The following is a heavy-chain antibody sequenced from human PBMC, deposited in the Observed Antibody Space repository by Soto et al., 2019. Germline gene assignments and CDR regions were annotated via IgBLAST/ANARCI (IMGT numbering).Heavy chain of an antibody. J-gene: IGHJ6*02. Sequence: TLSLTCTVSGGSISSGGYYWSWIRQHPGKGLEWIGYIYYSGGTYYNPSLKSRVTISVDTSKNQFSLKLSSVTAADTAVYYCARELRFLEWPDYYGMDVWGQGTTVTVPS. D-gene: IGHD3-3*01. CDR2: IYYSGGT. V-gene: IGHV4-31*03. CDR3: ARELRFLEWPDYYGMDV. CDR1: GGSISSGGYY.